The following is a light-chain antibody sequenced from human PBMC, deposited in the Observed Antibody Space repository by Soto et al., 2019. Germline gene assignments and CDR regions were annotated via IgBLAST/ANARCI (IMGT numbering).Light chain of an antibody. CDR3: HQYDNWPRT. V-gene: IGKV3-15*01. CDR2: GAS. Sequence: EMVTTQSPATLSVSEEERATLACRASQSVNYNLAWSQQRPGQAPRLLIYGASTRATGTPARFSGSGSGTEFTLTISSLQSEDFAVYYCHQYDNWPRTFGQGTKVDI. J-gene: IGKJ1*01. CDR1: QSVNYN.